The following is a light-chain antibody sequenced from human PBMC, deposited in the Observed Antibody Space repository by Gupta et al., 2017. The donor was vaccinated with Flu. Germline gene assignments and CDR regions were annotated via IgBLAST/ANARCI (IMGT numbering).Light chain of an antibody. Sequence: GDRFTITCRASLTITTYVNWYQQKVGNDPKLLIYGASGLQSGVPSRFTASGSGTDFTLTISSLQPEEFATYYCQQTYSTPYTFGLGTRVEIK. CDR3: QQTYSTPYT. CDR1: LTITTY. J-gene: IGKJ2*01. CDR2: GAS. V-gene: IGKV1-39*01.